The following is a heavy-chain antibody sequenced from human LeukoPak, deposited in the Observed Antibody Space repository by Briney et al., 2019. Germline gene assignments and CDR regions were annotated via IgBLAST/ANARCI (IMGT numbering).Heavy chain of an antibody. J-gene: IGHJ6*03. CDR1: GYTFTSYG. CDR2: IYPGDSDT. D-gene: IGHD3-10*01. Sequence: GASVKVSCKASGYTFTSYGISWVRQMPGKGLEWMGIIYPGDSDTRYSPSFQGQVTISADKSISTAYLQWSSLKASDTAMYYCARRYHGSGYYMDVWGKGTTVTVSS. V-gene: IGHV5-51*01. CDR3: ARRYHGSGYYMDV.